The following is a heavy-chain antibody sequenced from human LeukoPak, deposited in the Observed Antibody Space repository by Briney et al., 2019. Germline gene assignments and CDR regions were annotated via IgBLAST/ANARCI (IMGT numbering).Heavy chain of an antibody. V-gene: IGHV3-15*01. CDR3: TIGYCSGGSCYGYYFDY. J-gene: IGHJ4*02. CDR1: GFTFSNAW. Sequence: GGSLRLSCAASGFTFSNAWMSWVRQAPGKGREWVGRIKSKTDGGTTDYAAPVKGRFTISRDDSKNTLYLQMNSLKTEDTAVYYCTIGYCSGGSCYGYYFDYWGQGTLVTVSS. CDR2: IKSKTDGGTT. D-gene: IGHD2-15*01.